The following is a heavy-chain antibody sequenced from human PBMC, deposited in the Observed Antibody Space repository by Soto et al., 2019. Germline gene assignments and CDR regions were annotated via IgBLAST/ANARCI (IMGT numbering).Heavy chain of an antibody. CDR3: AKGGAVTTNYYYYGMDV. J-gene: IGHJ6*02. V-gene: IGHV3-23*01. CDR2: ISGSGGST. Sequence: GGSLRLSCAASGFTFSSYAMSWVRQAPGKGLEWVSAISGSGGSTYYADSVKGRFTISRDDSKNTLYLQMNSLRAEDTAAYYCAKGGAVTTNYYYYGMDVWGQGTTVTVSS. CDR1: GFTFSSYA. D-gene: IGHD4-17*01.